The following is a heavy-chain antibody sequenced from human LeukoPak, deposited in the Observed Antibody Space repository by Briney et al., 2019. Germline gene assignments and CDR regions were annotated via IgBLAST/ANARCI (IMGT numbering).Heavy chain of an antibody. V-gene: IGHV3-21*04. J-gene: IGHJ3*02. D-gene: IGHD6-19*01. CDR1: GFTFSSYS. CDR2: IYTTDSYI. Sequence: GGSLRLSCAASGFTFSSYSMNWVRQAPGKGLQWVSSIYTTDSYIYYADSVKGRFTISRDNAKNSLYLQMNSLRAEDTAVYYCATRAKSSSGWYVGAFDIWGQGTMVTVSS. CDR3: ATRAKSSSGWYVGAFDI.